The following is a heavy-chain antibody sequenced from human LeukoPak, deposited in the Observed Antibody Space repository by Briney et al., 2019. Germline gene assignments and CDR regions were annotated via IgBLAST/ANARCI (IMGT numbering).Heavy chain of an antibody. D-gene: IGHD3-3*01. CDR3: AKDRLESWSGFYFGLFDY. J-gene: IGHJ4*02. CDR2: ISNSGRST. V-gene: IGHV3-23*01. CDR1: GFTFSRYA. Sequence: GGSLRLSCAISGFTFSRYAMSWVRQAPGKGLEWVSGISNSGRSTYYADPVKGRFTISRDNSKSTLYLQMNSLRAEDTAVYYCAKDRLESWSGFYFGLFDYWGQGALVTVAS.